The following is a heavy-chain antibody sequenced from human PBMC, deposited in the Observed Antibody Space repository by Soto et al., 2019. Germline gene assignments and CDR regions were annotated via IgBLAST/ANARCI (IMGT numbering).Heavy chain of an antibody. V-gene: IGHV3-7*01. CDR3: AGDAAPTGVVYYYYYYMDV. Sequence: EVQLVESGGGLVQPGGSLRLSCAASGFTFSSYWMSWVRQAPGKGLEWVANIKQDGSEKYYVDSVKGRFTISRDNAKNSLYLQMNSQRAEDTAVYYCAGDAAPTGVVYYYYYYMDVWGKGTTVTVSS. D-gene: IGHD2-15*01. CDR1: GFTFSSYW. J-gene: IGHJ6*03. CDR2: IKQDGSEK.